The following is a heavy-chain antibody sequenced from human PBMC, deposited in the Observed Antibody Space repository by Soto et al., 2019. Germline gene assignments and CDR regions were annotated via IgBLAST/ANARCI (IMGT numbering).Heavy chain of an antibody. CDR1: GYTFSSYA. Sequence: EVQLLESGGALVQPGGSLRLSCAASGYTFSSYAMTWVRQAPGKGLEWVSAISNSGGNTFHADSVKGRFTISRDNSKNTLYLQMNSLRAEETAVYYCAKDQRGVSAAARIDVWGQGTTVTVSS. J-gene: IGHJ6*02. CDR3: AKDQRGVSAAARIDV. D-gene: IGHD6-13*01. CDR2: ISNSGGNT. V-gene: IGHV3-23*01.